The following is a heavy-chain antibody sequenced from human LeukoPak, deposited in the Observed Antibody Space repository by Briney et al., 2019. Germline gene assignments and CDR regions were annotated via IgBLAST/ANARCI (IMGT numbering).Heavy chain of an antibody. CDR1: GGSISSGDYY. Sequence: PSETLSLTCTVSGGSISSGDYYWSWIRRPPGKGLEWIGYIYYSGSTYYNPSLKSRVTISVDTPKNQFSLKLSSVTAADTAVYYCARDDRGYCSSTSCYAFDYWGQGTLVTVSS. D-gene: IGHD2-2*01. J-gene: IGHJ4*02. CDR3: ARDDRGYCSSTSCYAFDY. CDR2: IYYSGST. V-gene: IGHV4-30-4*01.